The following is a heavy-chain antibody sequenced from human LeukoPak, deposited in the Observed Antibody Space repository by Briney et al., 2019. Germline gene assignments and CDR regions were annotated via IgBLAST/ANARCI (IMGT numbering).Heavy chain of an antibody. CDR3: AKDRVTRGYSYGTDAFDI. J-gene: IGHJ3*02. D-gene: IGHD5-18*01. CDR1: GFTFSSYG. CDR2: IRYDGSNK. V-gene: IGHV3-30*02. Sequence: GGSLRLSCAASGFTFSSYGMLWVRQAPGKGLEWMAFIRYDGSNKYYADSVKGRFTISRDNSKNTLYLQMNSLRAEDTAVYYCAKDRVTRGYSYGTDAFDIWGQGTMVTVSS.